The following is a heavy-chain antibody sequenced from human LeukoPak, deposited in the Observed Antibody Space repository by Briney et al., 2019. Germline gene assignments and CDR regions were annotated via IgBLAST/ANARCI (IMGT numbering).Heavy chain of an antibody. CDR3: AHMVRGVIVDFDY. Sequence: GGSLRLSCAASGFTFSSYGMHWVRQAPGKGLEWVGVISYDGSNKYYADSVKGRFTISRDNSKNTLYLQMNSLRAEDTAVYYCAHMVRGVIVDFDYWGQGTLVTVSS. V-gene: IGHV3-30*03. CDR2: ISYDGSNK. CDR1: GFTFSSYG. J-gene: IGHJ4*02. D-gene: IGHD3-10*01.